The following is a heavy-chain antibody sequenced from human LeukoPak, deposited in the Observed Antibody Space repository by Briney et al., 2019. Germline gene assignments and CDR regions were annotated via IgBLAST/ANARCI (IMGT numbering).Heavy chain of an antibody. J-gene: IGHJ5*02. V-gene: IGHV3-15*01. CDR1: GFTFSSYA. D-gene: IGHD3-10*01. CDR3: TTYGSGSYYPPP. Sequence: PGGSLRLSCAASGFTFSSYAMSWVRQAPGKGLEWVGRIKSKTDGGTTDYAAPVKGRFTISRDDSKNTLYLQMNSLKTEDTAVYYCTTYGSGSYYPPPWGQGTLVTVSS. CDR2: IKSKTDGGTT.